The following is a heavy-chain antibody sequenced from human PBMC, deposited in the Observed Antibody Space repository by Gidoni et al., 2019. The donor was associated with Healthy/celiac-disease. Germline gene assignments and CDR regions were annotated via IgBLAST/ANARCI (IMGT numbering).Heavy chain of an antibody. CDR2: IYPGDSDT. Sequence: EVQLVQSGAEVKKPGESLKISCKGSGYSFTSYWIGWVRQMPGKGLEWMGIIYPGDSDTRYSPSFQGQVTISADKSISTAYLQWSSLKASDTAMYYCARQSSSSNDYYYYGMDVWGQGTTVTVSS. CDR1: GYSFTSYW. CDR3: ARQSSSSNDYYYYGMDV. V-gene: IGHV5-51*01. D-gene: IGHD6-6*01. J-gene: IGHJ6*02.